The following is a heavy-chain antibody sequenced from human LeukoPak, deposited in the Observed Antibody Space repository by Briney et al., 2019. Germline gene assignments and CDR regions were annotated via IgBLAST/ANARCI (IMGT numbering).Heavy chain of an antibody. CDR2: IWYDGSYK. CDR1: GFTFSNYG. V-gene: IGHV3-33*06. J-gene: IGHJ4*02. D-gene: IGHD6-13*01. Sequence: GGSLRLSCAACGFTFSNYGMHWVRQAPGKGLDWVAGIWYDGSYKYYADSVKGRFTISRDNSKNTLYLQMNSLRAEDTAVYYCAKGVQYTASTGTGLDYWGEGTLVTVSS. CDR3: AKGVQYTASTGTGLDY.